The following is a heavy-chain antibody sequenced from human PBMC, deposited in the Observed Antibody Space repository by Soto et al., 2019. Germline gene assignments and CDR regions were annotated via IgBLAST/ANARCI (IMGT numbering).Heavy chain of an antibody. D-gene: IGHD7-27*01. CDR3: LVGAWGTYYGLDV. Sequence: QVQLVESGGGVVQPGRSLRLSCAASGFSFSSYPMHWVRQAPGKGLEWLAVISDGSHEYYADSVKGRFTISRDNSKNTLSLQMDSLGAEDQGGYFCLVGAWGTYYGLDVWGQGTTVTVSS. CDR2: ISDGSHE. J-gene: IGHJ6*02. V-gene: IGHV3-30*04. CDR1: GFSFSSYP.